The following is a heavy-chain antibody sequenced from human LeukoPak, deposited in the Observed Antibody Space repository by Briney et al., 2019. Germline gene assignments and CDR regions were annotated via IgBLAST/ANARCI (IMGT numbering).Heavy chain of an antibody. CDR3: ARDGGGKSRPFDY. CDR1: GGSPSSYY. D-gene: IGHD4-23*01. J-gene: IGHJ4*02. V-gene: IGHV4-59*01. CDR2: IYYRGST. Sequence: SETLSLSCTVAGGSPSSYYRSWSRHPPRERREWIGNIYYRGSTNYNPSLTSRVTMSVDTSKNQFSLKVSSVTAAATAVYYCARDGGGKSRPFDYWGQGTPVTVSS.